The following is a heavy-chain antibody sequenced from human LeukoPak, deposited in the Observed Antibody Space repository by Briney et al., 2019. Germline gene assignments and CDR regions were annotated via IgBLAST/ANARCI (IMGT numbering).Heavy chain of an antibody. CDR2: ISSSSSYI. D-gene: IGHD3-22*01. CDR3: ARGLTYYYDSSGLDV. Sequence: GGSLRLSCAASGFTFSSYSMNWVRQAPGKGLEWVSSISSSSSYIYYADSVKGRFTIPGDNAKNSLYLQVNSLRAEDTAVYYCARGLTYYYDSSGLDVWGQGTTVTVSS. V-gene: IGHV3-21*01. J-gene: IGHJ6*02. CDR1: GFTFSSYS.